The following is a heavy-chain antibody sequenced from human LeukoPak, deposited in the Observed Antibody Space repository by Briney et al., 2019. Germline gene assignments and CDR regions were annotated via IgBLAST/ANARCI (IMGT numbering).Heavy chain of an antibody. CDR2: IYYSGTT. J-gene: IGHJ4*02. V-gene: IGHV4-59*01. CDR1: GGSISSYY. Sequence: TSETLSLTCTVSGGSISSYYWSWIRRPPGKGLEWIGYIYYSGTTNYNPSLKSRVTISVDTSKNQFSLKLSSVTAADTAVYYCARGVYIAAAQYGYWGQGTLVTVSS. CDR3: ARGVYIAAAQYGY. D-gene: IGHD6-13*01.